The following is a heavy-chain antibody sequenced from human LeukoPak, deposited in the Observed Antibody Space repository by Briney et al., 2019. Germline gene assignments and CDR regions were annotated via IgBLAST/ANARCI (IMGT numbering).Heavy chain of an antibody. Sequence: GRSLRLSCAASGFTFSSYAMHWVRQAPGKGLEWAAVISYDGSNKYYADSVKGRFTISRDNSKNTLYLQMNSLRAEDTAVYYCARRVLRPEPSGGDYFDYWGQGTLVTVSS. J-gene: IGHJ4*02. CDR3: ARRVLRPEPSGGDYFDY. CDR2: ISYDGSNK. D-gene: IGHD2-15*01. V-gene: IGHV3-30-3*01. CDR1: GFTFSSYA.